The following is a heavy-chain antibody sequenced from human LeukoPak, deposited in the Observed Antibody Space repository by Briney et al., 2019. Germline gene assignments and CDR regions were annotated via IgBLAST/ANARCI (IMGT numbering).Heavy chain of an antibody. CDR1: GGSISSYY. J-gene: IGHJ3*02. V-gene: IGHV4-59*12. CDR3: ARGTPLRRYAFDI. D-gene: IGHD5-12*01. Sequence: SETLSLTCTVSGGSISSYYWSWIRQPPGKGLEWIGYIFYSGSTSYNPSLQRRVTMSVDTSKNQFSLKLSSVTAADTAMYYCARGTPLRRYAFDIWGQGTMVTVSS. CDR2: IFYSGST.